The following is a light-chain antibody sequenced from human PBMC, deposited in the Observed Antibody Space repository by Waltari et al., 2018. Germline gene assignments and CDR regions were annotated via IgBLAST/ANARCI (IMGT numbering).Light chain of an antibody. Sequence: DIQMTQSPSSLSASVADSVTTACRASQRTSSYLNWYQQKPGQAPQLLIYAASSLESGVPSRFSGSGFGTDFTLTINSLQPEDFAVYYCQQTYSNFRTFGQGTKVDVK. CDR2: AAS. J-gene: IGKJ1*01. V-gene: IGKV1-39*01. CDR1: QRTSSY. CDR3: QQTYSNFRT.